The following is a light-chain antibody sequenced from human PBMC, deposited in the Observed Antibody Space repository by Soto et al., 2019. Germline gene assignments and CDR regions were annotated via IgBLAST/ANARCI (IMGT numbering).Light chain of an antibody. CDR3: QQYGSPLP. CDR2: GAS. CDR1: QSVSSSY. J-gene: IGKJ4*01. Sequence: EIVLTQSPGTLSLSPGERATLSCRASQSVSSSYLAWYQQKPGQAPRLLIYGASSRATGIPDRFNGSGSGTDFTLTISRLEPEDFAVYYCQQYGSPLPFGGGTKVVIK. V-gene: IGKV3-20*01.